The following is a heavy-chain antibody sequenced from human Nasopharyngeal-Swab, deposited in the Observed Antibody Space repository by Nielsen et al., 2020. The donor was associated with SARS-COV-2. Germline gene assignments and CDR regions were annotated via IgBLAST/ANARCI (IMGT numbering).Heavy chain of an antibody. CDR1: GFTFSSYS. D-gene: IGHD2-2*01. J-gene: IGHJ6*02. V-gene: IGHV3-21*01. Sequence: EYLKISCAASGFTFSSYSMNWVRQAPGKGLEWVSSISSSSSNIYYADSVKGRFTISKDNAKNSLYLQMNSLRAEDTAVYYCARGQYCSSTSCDARWYYYYYGMDVWGQGTTVTVSS. CDR3: ARGQYCSSTSCDARWYYYYYGMDV. CDR2: ISSSSSNI.